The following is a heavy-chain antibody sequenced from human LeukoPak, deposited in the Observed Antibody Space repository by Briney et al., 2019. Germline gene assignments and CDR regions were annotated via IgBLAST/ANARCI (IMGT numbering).Heavy chain of an antibody. CDR2: ISSRSTI. Sequence: GGSLRLSCAGSGFTFSRYSMNWFRQAPGKGLERVSSISSRSTIIYADSVKGRFTISRDNAKNSLYLQMNSLGAEDTAVYYCARDAQWLVPEGYFYYMDVWGKGTTVTVSS. D-gene: IGHD6-19*01. J-gene: IGHJ6*03. V-gene: IGHV3-21*01. CDR1: GFTFSRYS. CDR3: ARDAQWLVPEGYFYYMDV.